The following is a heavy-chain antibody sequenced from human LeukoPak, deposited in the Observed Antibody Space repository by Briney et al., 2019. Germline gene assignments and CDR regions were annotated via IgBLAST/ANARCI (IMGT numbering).Heavy chain of an antibody. V-gene: IGHV3-66*01. CDR2: IYSGGST. J-gene: IGHJ4*02. Sequence: PGGSLRLSCAASGFTVSSNYMSWVRQAPGKGLEWVSVIYSGGSTYYADSVKGRFTISRDNAKNSLYLQMNSLRAEDTAVYYCARSYSSSRGTFDYWGQGTLVTVSS. CDR3: ARSYSSSRGTFDY. CDR1: GFTVSSNY. D-gene: IGHD6-6*01.